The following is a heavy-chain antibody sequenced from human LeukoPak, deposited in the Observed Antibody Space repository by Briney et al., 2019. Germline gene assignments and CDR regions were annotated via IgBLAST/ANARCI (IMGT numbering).Heavy chain of an antibody. V-gene: IGHV4-30-4*01. J-gene: IGHJ5*01. Sequence: SETLSLTCDVSGDSIKSDDHYWSWIRQPPGKNLEWIGYVNYLGTAYYNPSLRSRLNISLDTSKSHFSLKLTSVSVADTAIYSCARAQTHGLPGWFDSWGQGILVTVPS. CDR2: VNYLGTA. CDR1: GDSIKSDDHY. CDR3: ARAQTHGLPGWFDS. D-gene: IGHD2-8*02.